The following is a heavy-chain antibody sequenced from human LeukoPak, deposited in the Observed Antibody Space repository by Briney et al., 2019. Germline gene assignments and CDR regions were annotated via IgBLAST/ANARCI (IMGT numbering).Heavy chain of an antibody. Sequence: SETLSLTCTVSGGSFSSYYWNWIRQPPGKGLEWIGHIHYSGRTNYNPSLKCQVTISVDTSKNQFSLKLSSVTAAATAVYYCARLGYCGGARCLNDYWGQGSLVTVSS. CDR3: ARLGYCGGARCLNDY. CDR1: GGSFSSYY. CDR2: IHYSGRT. J-gene: IGHJ4*02. D-gene: IGHD2-15*01. V-gene: IGHV4-59*08.